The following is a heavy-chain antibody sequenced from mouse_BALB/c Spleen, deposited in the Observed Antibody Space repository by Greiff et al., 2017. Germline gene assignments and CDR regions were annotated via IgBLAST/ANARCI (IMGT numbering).Heavy chain of an antibody. CDR3: ARVIELLGY. CDR2: IRNKANGYTT. J-gene: IGHJ4*01. CDR1: GFTFTDYY. V-gene: IGHV7-3*02. Sequence: EVQLVESGGGLVQPGGSLRLSCATSGFTFTDYYMSWVRQPPGKALEWLGFIRNKANGYTTEYSASVKGRFTISRDNSQSILYLQMNTLRAEDSATYYCARVIELLGYWGQGTTVTVSS.